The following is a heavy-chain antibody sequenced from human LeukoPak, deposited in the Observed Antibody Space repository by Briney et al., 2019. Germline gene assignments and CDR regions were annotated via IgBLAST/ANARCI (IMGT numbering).Heavy chain of an antibody. D-gene: IGHD2-21*01. V-gene: IGHV4-4*07. CDR2: IYTSGSP. J-gene: IGHJ5*02. Sequence: AETLSLTRTLSGGSLSGFYWSCFRPPAGRGLEWNGRIYTSGSPHYTHSLKSRVTRSVDTSKHQFSLQLSSVTAADTAVYHCAGGSESDSDNWFDPWGQGTLVTVSS. CDR3: AGGSESDSDNWFDP. CDR1: GGSLSGFY.